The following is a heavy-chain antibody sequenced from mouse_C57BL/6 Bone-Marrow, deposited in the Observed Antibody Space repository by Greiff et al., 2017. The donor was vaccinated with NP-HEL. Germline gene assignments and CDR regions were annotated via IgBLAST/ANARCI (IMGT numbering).Heavy chain of an antibody. CDR3: TPIYYDYEGYAMDY. CDR1: GFNIKDYY. Sequence: EVKVEESGAELVRPGASVKLSCTASGFNIKDYYMHWVKQRPEQGLEWIGRIDPEDGDTEYAPKFQGKATMTADTSSNTAYLQLSSLTSEDTAVYYCTPIYYDYEGYAMDYWGQGASVTVSS. J-gene: IGHJ4*01. V-gene: IGHV14-1*01. CDR2: IDPEDGDT. D-gene: IGHD2-4*01.